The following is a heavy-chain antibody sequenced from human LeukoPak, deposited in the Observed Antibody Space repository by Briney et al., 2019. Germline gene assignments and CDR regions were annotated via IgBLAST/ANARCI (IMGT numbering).Heavy chain of an antibody. Sequence: ASVKVSCKASGHTYTSSVISWWRRSPGHGRGWWGWINAYNGHTNYAQKIQGRVTMTTATSTSTAYMELRSLRSDDTAVYYCARDRQYFDWLSITEHYYFDSWGQGTLVTVSS. CDR1: GHTYTSSV. D-gene: IGHD3-9*01. CDR3: ARDRQYFDWLSITEHYYFDS. V-gene: IGHV1-18*01. CDR2: INAYNGHT. J-gene: IGHJ4*02.